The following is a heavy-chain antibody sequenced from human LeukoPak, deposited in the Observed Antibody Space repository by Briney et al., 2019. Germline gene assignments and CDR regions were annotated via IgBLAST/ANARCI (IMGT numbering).Heavy chain of an antibody. CDR1: GFTFNDYY. V-gene: IGHV3-11*04. Sequence: GGSLRLSCAASGFTFNDYYMSWIRQAPGKGLEWVSYMSSSGSTIYYADSVKGRFTISRDNAKNSLYLQMNSLRAEDTAVYYCARESRQWLVLGGVDYWGQGTQVTVSS. J-gene: IGHJ4*02. CDR2: MSSSGSTI. D-gene: IGHD6-19*01. CDR3: ARESRQWLVLGGVDY.